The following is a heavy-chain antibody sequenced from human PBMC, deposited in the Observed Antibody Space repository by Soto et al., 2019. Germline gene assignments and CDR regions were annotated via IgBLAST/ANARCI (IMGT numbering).Heavy chain of an antibody. CDR2: FDPEDGET. CDR3: ATGLYYDSSGYYSTSDWFDP. V-gene: IGHV1-24*01. D-gene: IGHD3-22*01. J-gene: IGHJ5*02. Sequence: ASVKVSCKVSGYTLTELSMHWVRQAPGKGLEWMGGFDPEDGETIYAQKFQGRVTMTEDTSTDTAYMELSSLRSEDTAVYYCATGLYYDSSGYYSTSDWFDPWGQGTLVTVSS. CDR1: GYTLTELS.